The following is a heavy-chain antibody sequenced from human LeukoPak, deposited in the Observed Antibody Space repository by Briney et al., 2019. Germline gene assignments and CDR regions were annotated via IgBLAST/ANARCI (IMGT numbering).Heavy chain of an antibody. Sequence: PSETLSLTCTVSGGSLSSYYWSWIRQPPGKGLEWIGYIYYSGSIKYNPSLKSRVTMSLDTSKNQFSLNLNSVTAADTAVYYCARGARWSEYWGQGTLVTVSS. J-gene: IGHJ4*02. D-gene: IGHD2-15*01. CDR2: IYYSGSI. CDR1: GGSLSSYY. CDR3: ARGARWSEY. V-gene: IGHV4-59*01.